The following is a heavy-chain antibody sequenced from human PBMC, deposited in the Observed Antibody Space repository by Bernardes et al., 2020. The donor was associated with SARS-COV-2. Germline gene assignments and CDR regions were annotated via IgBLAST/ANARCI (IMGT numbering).Heavy chain of an antibody. Sequence: GGSLRLSCAASGFTFSSYWRHWVRQAPGKGLVWVSQINTDGSSTTYADSVKGRFTISRDNAYNTLYLQMNSLGVDDTAVYYCASHYSSGWDFDYWGQGTLLTVS. V-gene: IGHV3-74*01. CDR2: INTDGSST. J-gene: IGHJ4*02. D-gene: IGHD6-19*01. CDR1: GFTFSSYW. CDR3: ASHYSSGWDFDY.